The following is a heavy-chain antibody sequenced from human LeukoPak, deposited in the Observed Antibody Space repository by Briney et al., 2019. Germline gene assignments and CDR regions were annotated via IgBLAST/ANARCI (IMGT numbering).Heavy chain of an antibody. J-gene: IGHJ4*02. CDR3: ARWYSSGWAFDY. D-gene: IGHD6-19*01. CDR2: IHYSGST. CDR1: GGTISSYY. Sequence: SETLSLTCTVSGGTISSYYWNWIRLPPGKGLEWIGYIHYSGSTKYNPSLKSRVTISVDTSKNQFSLKLSSVTAADTAVYYCARWYSSGWAFDYWGQGTLVTVSS. V-gene: IGHV4-59*08.